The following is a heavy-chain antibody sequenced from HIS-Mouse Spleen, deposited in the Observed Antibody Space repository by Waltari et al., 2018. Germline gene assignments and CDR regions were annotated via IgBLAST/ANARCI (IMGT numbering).Heavy chain of an antibody. V-gene: IGHV3-74*01. CDR3: ARDGGGDYGDYVRAPEYFQH. J-gene: IGHJ1*01. CDR2: IKSDVSST. D-gene: IGHD4-17*01. Sequence: EVQLVESGGGLVQPGGSVRLSCGASGFTFSSPWPHWVRHAPGKGLVGGSRIKSDVSSTSYADSVKGRFTISRDNAKNTLYLQMNSLRAEDTAVYYCARDGGGDYGDYVRAPEYFQHWGQGTLVTVSS. CDR1: GFTFSSPW.